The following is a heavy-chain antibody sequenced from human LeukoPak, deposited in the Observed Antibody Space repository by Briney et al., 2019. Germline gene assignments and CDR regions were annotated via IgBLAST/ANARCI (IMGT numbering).Heavy chain of an antibody. CDR3: ATDSHGEYGRFYFDY. Sequence: ASVKVSCKVSGYTLTELSMHWVRQAPGKGLEWMGGFDPEDGETIYAQKFQGRVTMTEDTSTDTAYMELSSLRSEDTAVYYCATDSHGEYGRFYFDYWGQGTLVTVSS. D-gene: IGHD4-17*01. V-gene: IGHV1-24*01. CDR1: GYTLTELS. J-gene: IGHJ4*02. CDR2: FDPEDGET.